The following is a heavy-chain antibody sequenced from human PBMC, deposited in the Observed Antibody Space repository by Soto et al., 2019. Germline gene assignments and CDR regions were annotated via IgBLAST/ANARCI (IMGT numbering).Heavy chain of an antibody. CDR1: GYTFTSYA. D-gene: IGHD6-6*01. J-gene: IGHJ4*02. V-gene: IGHV1-3*01. Sequence: ASVKVSCKASGYTFTSYAMHWVRQAPGQRLEWMGWINAGNGNTKYSQKFQGRVTITRDTSASTAYMELSSLRSEDTAVYYCARGIAARPDFDYWGQGTLVTVSS. CDR2: INAGNGNT. CDR3: ARGIAARPDFDY.